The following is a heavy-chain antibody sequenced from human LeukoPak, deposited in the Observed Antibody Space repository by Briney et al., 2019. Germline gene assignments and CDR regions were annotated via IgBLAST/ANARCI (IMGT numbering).Heavy chain of an antibody. V-gene: IGHV4-59*08. CDR3: AIGQLDSGSVGYFDY. CDR1: GGSISSYY. D-gene: IGHD6-25*01. J-gene: IGHJ4*02. CDR2: IYYSGST. Sequence: PSETLSLTCTVSGGSISSYYWSWIRQPPGKGLEWIGYIYYSGSTNYNPSLKSRVTISVDTSKNQFSLKLSSVTAADTAVYYCAIGQLDSGSVGYFDYWGQGTLVTVSS.